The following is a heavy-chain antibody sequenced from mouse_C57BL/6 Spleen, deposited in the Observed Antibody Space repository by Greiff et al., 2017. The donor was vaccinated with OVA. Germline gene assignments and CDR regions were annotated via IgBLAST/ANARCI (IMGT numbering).Heavy chain of an antibody. D-gene: IGHD1-1*01. CDR1: GFNIKDDY. CDR3: IHYYGSSTAFAY. V-gene: IGHV14-4*01. Sequence: VQLKESGAELVRPGASVKLSCTASGFNIKDDYMHWVKQRPEQGLEWIGWIDPENGDTEYASKFQGKATITAETSSNTAYLQLSSLTSEDTAVYYCIHYYGSSTAFAYWGQGTLVTVSA. J-gene: IGHJ3*01. CDR2: IDPENGDT.